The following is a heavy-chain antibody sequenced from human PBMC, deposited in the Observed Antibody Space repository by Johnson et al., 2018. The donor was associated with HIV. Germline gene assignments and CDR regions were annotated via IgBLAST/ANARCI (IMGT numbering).Heavy chain of an antibody. J-gene: IGHJ3*02. CDR1: GFTFSSYA. Sequence: QMLLVESGGGVVQPGRSLRLSCAASGFTFSSYAMHWVRQAPGKGLEWVAVISYDGSNKYYADSVKGRFTISRDNSKNTLYLQMNSWRGEDTAVYYCASRYAVDAFDIWGQGTMVTVSS. D-gene: IGHD1-1*01. CDR3: ASRYAVDAFDI. V-gene: IGHV3-30*04. CDR2: ISYDGSNK.